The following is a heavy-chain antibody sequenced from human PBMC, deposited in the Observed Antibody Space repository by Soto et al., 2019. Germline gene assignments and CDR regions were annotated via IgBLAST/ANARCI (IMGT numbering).Heavy chain of an antibody. V-gene: IGHV3-23*01. CDR2: ISGSGGST. J-gene: IGHJ6*02. D-gene: IGHD6-13*01. CDR1: GFTFSSYA. Sequence: PGGSLRLSCAASGFTFSSYAMSWVRQAPGKGLEWVSAISGSGGSTYYADSVKGRFTISRDNSKNTLYLQMNSLRAEDTAVYYCAKDLYSSSWPKDYYYYGTDVWGQGTTVTVSS. CDR3: AKDLYSSSWPKDYYYYGTDV.